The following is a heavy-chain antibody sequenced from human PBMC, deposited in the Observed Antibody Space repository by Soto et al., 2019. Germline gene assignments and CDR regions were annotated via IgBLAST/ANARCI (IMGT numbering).Heavy chain of an antibody. D-gene: IGHD5-12*01. CDR3: VKDPVEMATIRGDYFDY. V-gene: IGHV3-64D*08. Sequence: GGSLRLSCSASGFTFSSYAMHWVRQAPGKGLEYVSAISSNGGSTYYADSVKGRFTISRDNSKNTLYLQMSSLRAEDTAVYYCVKDPVEMATIRGDYFDYWGQGTLVTVSS. CDR2: ISSNGGST. CDR1: GFTFSSYA. J-gene: IGHJ4*02.